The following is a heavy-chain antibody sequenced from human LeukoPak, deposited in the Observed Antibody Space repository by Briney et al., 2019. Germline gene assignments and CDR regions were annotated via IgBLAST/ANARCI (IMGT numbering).Heavy chain of an antibody. Sequence: GGSLRLSCSASGFTLSNYWIHWVRHAPGKGLVWVSRINTEGSSTSYADSVKGRFTISRDNAKNTLYLQMNSLRAEDTAMYYCARDFDRYYFDYWGQGTLVTVSS. CDR3: ARDFDRYYFDY. J-gene: IGHJ4*02. CDR2: INTEGSST. CDR1: GFTLSNYW. D-gene: IGHD3-9*01. V-gene: IGHV3-74*01.